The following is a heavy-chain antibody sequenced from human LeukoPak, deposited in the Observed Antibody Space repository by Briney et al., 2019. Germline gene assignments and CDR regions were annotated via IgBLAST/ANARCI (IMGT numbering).Heavy chain of an antibody. V-gene: IGHV5-51*01. CDR3: ARHVSSSRVAYDV. D-gene: IGHD2-2*01. Sequence: GESLKISCKASGYTFTSYWIGWVRQMPGKGLEWIGLRNPADSDTRYSPSFQGQVTISVDKSISTAYLEWSSLKASDTAIYYCARHVSSSRVAYDVWGQGTMVTVSS. J-gene: IGHJ3*01. CDR2: RNPADSDT. CDR1: GYTFTSYW.